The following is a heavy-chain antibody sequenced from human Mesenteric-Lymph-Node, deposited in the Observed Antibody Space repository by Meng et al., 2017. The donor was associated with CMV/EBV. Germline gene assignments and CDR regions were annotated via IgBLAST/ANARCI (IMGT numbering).Heavy chain of an antibody. CDR2: IIPIFGTA. D-gene: IGHD5-12*01. CDR1: GGTFSSYA. V-gene: IGHV1-69*05. J-gene: IGHJ4*02. Sequence: SVKVSCKASGGTFSSYAISWVRQAPGQGLEWMGGIIPIFGTANYAQKFQGRVTITTDESTSTAYMELSSLRSEDTAVYYCAREKVAIALFDYWGQGTLVTVSS. CDR3: AREKVAIALFDY.